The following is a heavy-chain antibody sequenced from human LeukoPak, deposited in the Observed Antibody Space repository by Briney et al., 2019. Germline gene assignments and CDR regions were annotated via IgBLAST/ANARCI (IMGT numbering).Heavy chain of an antibody. V-gene: IGHV3-7*03. Sequence: PGGSLRLSCAASGFAFSSYWMSWVRQAPGKGLEWVANIKQDGSQKFYVDSVKGRFTISRDNSRNTLYLQMNSLRAEDTAVYYCAKDKGGVPPYFDYWGQGTLVTVSS. CDR3: AKDKGGVPPYFDY. CDR2: IKQDGSQK. CDR1: GFAFSSYW. D-gene: IGHD1-26*01. J-gene: IGHJ4*02.